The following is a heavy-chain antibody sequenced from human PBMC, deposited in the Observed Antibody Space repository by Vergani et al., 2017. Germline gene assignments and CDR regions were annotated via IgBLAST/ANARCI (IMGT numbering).Heavy chain of an antibody. J-gene: IGHJ4*02. CDR1: GGSISSGSYY. D-gene: IGHD5-24*01. CDR3: ARHGDGYTDFDY. V-gene: IGHV4-61*02. CDR2: IYTSGST. Sequence: QVQLQESGPGLVKPSQTLSLTCTVSGGSISSGSYYWSWIRQPAGKGLEWIGRIYTSGSTYYNPSLKSRVTISVDTSKNQFSLKLSSVTAADTAVYYCARHGDGYTDFDYWGQGTLVTVSS.